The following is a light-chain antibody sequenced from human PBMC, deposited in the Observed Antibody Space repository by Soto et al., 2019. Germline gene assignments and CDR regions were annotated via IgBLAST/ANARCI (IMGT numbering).Light chain of an antibody. CDR2: VGTGGIVG. CDR3: GADHGSGNNFVRV. Sequence: QSVLTQPPPASASLGASVTLTCTLSSGYSNYKVDWYQQRPGKGPRFVMRVGTGGIVGSKGDGIPDRFSVLGSGLNRYLTIKNIQEEDESDYHCGADHGSGNNFVRVFGGGTKLTVL. CDR1: SGYSNYK. V-gene: IGLV9-49*01. J-gene: IGLJ2*01.